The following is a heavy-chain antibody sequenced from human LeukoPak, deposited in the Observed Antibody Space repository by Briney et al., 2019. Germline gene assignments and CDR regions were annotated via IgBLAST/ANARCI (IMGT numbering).Heavy chain of an antibody. CDR1: DDSMSSSSYY. CDR3: ARDERTGTDALDY. J-gene: IGHJ4*02. CDR2: IYYSGTT. Sequence: PSETLSLTCSVSDDSMSSSSYYWGWIRQPPGKGLEWIGSIYYSGTTYYNPSLKSRVTISVDTSKNQFSLKLSSVTAADTAVYYCARDERTGTDALDYWGQGNLVTVSS. V-gene: IGHV4-39*07. D-gene: IGHD1-1*01.